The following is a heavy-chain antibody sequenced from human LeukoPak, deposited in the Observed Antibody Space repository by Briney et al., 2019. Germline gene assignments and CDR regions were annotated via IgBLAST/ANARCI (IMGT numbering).Heavy chain of an antibody. V-gene: IGHV4-39*01. J-gene: IGHJ6*02. CDR3: ATLNKGDDYDGMDV. CDR1: GGSISSRSYY. CDR2: IYYSGGT. Sequence: SETLSLTCTVSGGSISSRSYYWGWIRQPPGKGLEWIGSIYYSGGTYYNPSLKSRVTISVDTSKNQFSLKLTSVTAADTAVYYCATLNKGDDYDGMDVWGQGTTVTVSS. D-gene: IGHD1/OR15-1a*01.